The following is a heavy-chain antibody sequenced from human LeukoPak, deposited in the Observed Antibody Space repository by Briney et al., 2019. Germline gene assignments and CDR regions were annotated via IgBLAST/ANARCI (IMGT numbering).Heavy chain of an antibody. V-gene: IGHV1-69*13. CDR2: IIPIFGTA. CDR1: GGTFISYA. D-gene: IGHD3-22*01. J-gene: IGHJ4*02. CDR3: ARTNDENYDSSGYYFDY. Sequence: GASVKVSCKASGGTFISYAISWVRQAPGQGLEWMGGIIPIFGTANYAQKFQGRVTITADESTSTAYMELSSLRSEDTAVYYCARTNDENYDSSGYYFDYWGQGTLVTVSS.